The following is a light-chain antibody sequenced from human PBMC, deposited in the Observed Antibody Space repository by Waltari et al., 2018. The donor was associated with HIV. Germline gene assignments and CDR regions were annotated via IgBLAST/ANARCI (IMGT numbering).Light chain of an antibody. V-gene: IGLV1-47*01. CDR2: RNK. Sequence: QSVLTQAPSASGTPGQRVTISCSGSTSNIGSNYVYWYQQLPGTAPKLLIYRNKQRPSGGPDRFSGSKSGTSASLAISGLRSEDEADYYCAAWDDSLSGLWVFGGGTKLTVL. CDR1: TSNIGSNY. CDR3: AAWDDSLSGLWV. J-gene: IGLJ3*02.